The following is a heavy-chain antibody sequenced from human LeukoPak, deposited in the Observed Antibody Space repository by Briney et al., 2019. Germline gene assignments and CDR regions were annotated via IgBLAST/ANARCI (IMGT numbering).Heavy chain of an antibody. CDR3: ARDRITGTSDY. CDR1: GGSFSGYY. CDR2: INHSGST. V-gene: IGHV4-34*01. Sequence: SETLSLTCAVYGGSFSGYYWSWIRQPPGKGLEWIGEINHSGSTNYNPSLKSRVTISVDTSKNQFSLKLSSVTAADTAVYYCARDRITGTSDYWGQGTLVTVSS. D-gene: IGHD1-7*01. J-gene: IGHJ4*02.